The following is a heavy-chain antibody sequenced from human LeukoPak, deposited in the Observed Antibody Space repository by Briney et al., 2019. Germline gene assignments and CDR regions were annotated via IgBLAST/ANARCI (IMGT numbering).Heavy chain of an antibody. CDR1: GYTFTGYY. CDR3: ARGDYDSSGDDAFDI. V-gene: IGHV1-2*04. J-gene: IGHJ3*02. Sequence: GASVKVSCKASGYTFTGYYMHWVRQAPGQGLEWMGWINPNSGGTNYAQKFQGWVTMTRDTSISTAYMELSRLRSDDTAVYYCARGDYDSSGDDAFDIWGQGTMVTVSS. CDR2: INPNSGGT. D-gene: IGHD3-22*01.